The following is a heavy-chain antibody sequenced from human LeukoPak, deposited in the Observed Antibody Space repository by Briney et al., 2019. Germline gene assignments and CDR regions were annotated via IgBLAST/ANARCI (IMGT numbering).Heavy chain of an antibody. Sequence: SETLSLTCTVSGGSISSYYWSWIRQPPGKGLEWIGYIYYSGSTNYNPPLKSRVTISVDTSKNQFSLKLSSVTAADTAVYYCARGYYGSGSYLGKDYYYYYYMDVWGKGTTVTISS. D-gene: IGHD3-10*01. CDR3: ARGYYGSGSYLGKDYYYYYYMDV. V-gene: IGHV4-59*01. CDR2: IYYSGST. J-gene: IGHJ6*03. CDR1: GGSISSYY.